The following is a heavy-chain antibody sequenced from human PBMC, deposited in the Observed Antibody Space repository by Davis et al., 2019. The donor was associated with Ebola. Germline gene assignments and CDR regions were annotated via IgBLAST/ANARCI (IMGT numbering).Heavy chain of an antibody. J-gene: IGHJ4*02. CDR1: GFTFSSYA. CDR3: ARGTIVGATGIDY. Sequence: GGSLRLSCAASGFTFSSYAMHWVRQAPGKGLEWVAVISYDGSNKYYADSVKGRFTISRDNSKNTLYLQMNSLRAEDTAVYYCARGTIVGATGIDYWGQGTLVTVSS. D-gene: IGHD1-26*01. CDR2: ISYDGSNK. V-gene: IGHV3-30*04.